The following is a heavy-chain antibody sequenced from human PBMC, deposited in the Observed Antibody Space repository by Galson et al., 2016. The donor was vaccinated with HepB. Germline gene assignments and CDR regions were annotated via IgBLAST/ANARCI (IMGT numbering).Heavy chain of an antibody. Sequence: SLRLSCAASGFTFSTYAMHWVRQAPGKGLEWLGVISFDGSKNHYADSVKGRFTISRDDSKNTVYLQMISLRADDTAVYYCAKDRVNWNSPHFDYWGQGTLVTVTS. J-gene: IGHJ4*02. CDR3: AKDRVNWNSPHFDY. CDR2: ISFDGSKN. V-gene: IGHV3-30*18. D-gene: IGHD1-7*01. CDR1: GFTFSTYA.